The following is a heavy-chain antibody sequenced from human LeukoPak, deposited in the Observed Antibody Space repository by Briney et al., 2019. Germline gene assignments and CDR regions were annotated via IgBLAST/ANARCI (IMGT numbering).Heavy chain of an antibody. CDR3: ARQYYYNRAIYSKLDY. CDR1: GGSISSSYY. V-gene: IGHV4-39*01. J-gene: IGHJ4*02. Sequence: PSETLSLTCTVSGGSISSSYYWGWIRQPPGKGLEWIGSVYYSGSTYYNPSLKSRVTISVDTSKNQFSLKLSSVTAADTAVYYCARQYYYNRAIYSKLDYWGQGTLVTVSS. CDR2: VYYSGST. D-gene: IGHD3-22*01.